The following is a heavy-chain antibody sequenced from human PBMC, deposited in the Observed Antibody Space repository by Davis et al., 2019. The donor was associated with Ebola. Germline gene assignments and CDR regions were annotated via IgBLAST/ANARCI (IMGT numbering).Heavy chain of an antibody. V-gene: IGHV1-24*01. Sequence: AASVKVSCKASGYTFTSYYMHWVRQAPGKGLEWMGGSDFGDGETMYAQKFQGRVTMTEDTSTDTVYMELSSLRSEDTAVYYCARAQFPTTSDHWGQGTLVTVSS. D-gene: IGHD1-1*01. J-gene: IGHJ4*02. CDR3: ARAQFPTTSDH. CDR1: GYTFTSYY. CDR2: SDFGDGET.